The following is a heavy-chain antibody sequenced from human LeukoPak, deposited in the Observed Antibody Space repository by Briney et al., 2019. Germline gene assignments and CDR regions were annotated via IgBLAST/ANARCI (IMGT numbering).Heavy chain of an antibody. V-gene: IGHV4-34*01. D-gene: IGHD2-2*01. J-gene: IGHJ4*02. CDR2: INHSGST. CDR1: GGSFSGYY. CDR3: ARWMRSTARYDY. Sequence: SETLSLTCAVYGGSFSGYYWSWIRQPPGKGLEWIGEINHSGSTNYNPSLKRRVTISVDTSKNQFSLKLSSVTAADTAVYYCARWMRSTARYDYWGQGTLVTVSS.